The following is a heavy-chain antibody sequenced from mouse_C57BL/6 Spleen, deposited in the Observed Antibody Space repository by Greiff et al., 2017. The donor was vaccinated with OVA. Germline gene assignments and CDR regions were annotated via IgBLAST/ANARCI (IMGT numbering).Heavy chain of an antibody. CDR1: GFNIKDDY. Sequence: EVKVVESGAELVRPGASVKLSCTASGFNIKDDYMHWVKQRPEQGLEWIGWIDPENGDTEYASKFQGKATITADTSSNTAYLQLSSLTSEDTAVYYCTRRDYSNYVGYFDVWGTGTTVTVSS. CDR2: IDPENGDT. D-gene: IGHD2-5*01. V-gene: IGHV14-4*01. J-gene: IGHJ1*03. CDR3: TRRDYSNYVGYFDV.